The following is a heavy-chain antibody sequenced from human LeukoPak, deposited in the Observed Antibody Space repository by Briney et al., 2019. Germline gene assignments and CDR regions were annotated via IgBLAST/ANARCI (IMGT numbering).Heavy chain of an antibody. V-gene: IGHV1-8*01. J-gene: IGHJ3*02. Sequence: ASVKVSCKASGYTFTSYDINWVRQATGQGLEWMGWMNPNSGNTGYAQKFQGRVTMTRNTSISTAYMELSSLRSEDTAVYYCARDSHYDILTGSLLDDDAFDIWGQGTMVTVSS. CDR1: GYTFTSYD. D-gene: IGHD3-9*01. CDR3: ARDSHYDILTGSLLDDDAFDI. CDR2: MNPNSGNT.